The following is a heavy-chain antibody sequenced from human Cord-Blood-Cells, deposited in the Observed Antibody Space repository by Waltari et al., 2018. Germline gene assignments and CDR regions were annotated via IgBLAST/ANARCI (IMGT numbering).Heavy chain of an antibody. J-gene: IGHJ5*02. Sequence: QVQLVQSGAEVKKPGASVKVSCKVSGYTLTELSMHWVRQAPGKGLEWMGGFEPGDGEKIYAQKCQGRVTMTEETSTDTAYMELSSLRSEDTAVYYCATIKRYGDYDWFDPWGQGTLVTVSS. CDR2: FEPGDGEK. CDR1: GYTLTELS. CDR3: ATIKRYGDYDWFDP. D-gene: IGHD4-17*01. V-gene: IGHV1-24*01.